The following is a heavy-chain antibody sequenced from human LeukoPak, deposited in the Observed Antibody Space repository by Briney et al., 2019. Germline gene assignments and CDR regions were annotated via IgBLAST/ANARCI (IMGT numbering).Heavy chain of an antibody. Sequence: ASVKVSCKVSGYTLIELSMHWVRQAPGKGLEWMGGFDPEDGETIYAEKFQGRVTMTEDTSTDTASMELSSLRSEDTAVYYCARSSPHVYGDYPYYFDYWGQGTLVTVSS. CDR1: GYTLIELS. J-gene: IGHJ4*02. CDR2: FDPEDGET. D-gene: IGHD4-17*01. CDR3: ARSSPHVYGDYPYYFDY. V-gene: IGHV1-24*01.